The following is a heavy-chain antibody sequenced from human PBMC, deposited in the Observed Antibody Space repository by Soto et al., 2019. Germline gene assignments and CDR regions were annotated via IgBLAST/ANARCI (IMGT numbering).Heavy chain of an antibody. Sequence: QVQLVQSGAEEKKPGASVKVSCKASGYTFTGYAMHWVRQAPGQRLEWMGWIHAGNGNTKYSQKFQGRFTITRDTSASKAYMELSSLRSEDTAVYYCARAVAVAADFDYWGQGTLVTVSS. J-gene: IGHJ4*02. D-gene: IGHD6-19*01. V-gene: IGHV1-3*05. CDR2: IHAGNGNT. CDR3: ARAVAVAADFDY. CDR1: GYTFTGYA.